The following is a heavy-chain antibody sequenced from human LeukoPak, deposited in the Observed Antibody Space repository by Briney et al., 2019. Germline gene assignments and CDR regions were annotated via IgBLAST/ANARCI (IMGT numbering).Heavy chain of an antibody. CDR2: INSDGSST. CDR1: GFTFSSYW. D-gene: IGHD1-1*01. Sequence: GGSLRLSCAASGFTFSSYWMHWVRQAPGKGLVWVSRINSDGSSTSYADSVKGRFTISRDNAKDTLYLQMNSLRAEDTAVYYCARGGNWNDVLDYWGQGTLVTVSS. V-gene: IGHV3-74*01. CDR3: ARGGNWNDVLDY. J-gene: IGHJ4*02.